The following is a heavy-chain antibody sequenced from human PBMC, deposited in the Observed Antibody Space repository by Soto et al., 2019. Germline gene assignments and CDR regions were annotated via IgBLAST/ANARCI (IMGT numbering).Heavy chain of an antibody. CDR2: ISYDGSNK. D-gene: IGHD3-22*01. CDR3: ARDPDYYDSSGYSHFDY. V-gene: IGHV3-30-3*01. J-gene: IGHJ4*02. CDR1: GFTFSSYA. Sequence: GGSLRLSCAASGFTFSSYAMHWVRQAPGKGLEWVAVISYDGSNKYYADSVKGRFTISRDNSKNTLYLQMNSLRAEDTAVYYCARDPDYYDSSGYSHFDYWGQGTLVTVSS.